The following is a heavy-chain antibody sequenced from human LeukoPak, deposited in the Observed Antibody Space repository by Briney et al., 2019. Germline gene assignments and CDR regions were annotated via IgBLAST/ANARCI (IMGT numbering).Heavy chain of an antibody. D-gene: IGHD2-15*01. V-gene: IGHV1-2*02. CDR1: GYTFTGYY. CDR3: ATSLGGYCSGGSCYGWFDP. CDR2: INPNSGGT. J-gene: IGHJ5*02. Sequence: ASVKVSCKAAGYTFTGYYMHWGRQAPGQGLGWMGGINPNSGGTNYAQKFQGRVTMTRDTSISTAYMELSRLRSDDTAVYYCATSLGGYCSGGSCYGWFDPWGQGTLVTVSS.